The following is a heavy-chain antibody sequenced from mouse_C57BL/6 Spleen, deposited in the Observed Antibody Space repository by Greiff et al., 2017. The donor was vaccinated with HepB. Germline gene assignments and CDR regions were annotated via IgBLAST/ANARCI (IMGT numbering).Heavy chain of an antibody. CDR3: ANGNWNAMDY. V-gene: IGHV1-82*01. CDR2: LYPGDGDT. CDR1: GYAFSSSW. Sequence: VQLQQSGPELVKPGASVKISCKASGYAFSSSWMNWVKQRPGKGLEWIGRLYPGDGDTNDNGKFKGKATLTADKSASTAYMQLSSLTSEDSAVYFCANGNWNAMDYWGQGTSVTVSS. J-gene: IGHJ4*01. D-gene: IGHD2-1*01.